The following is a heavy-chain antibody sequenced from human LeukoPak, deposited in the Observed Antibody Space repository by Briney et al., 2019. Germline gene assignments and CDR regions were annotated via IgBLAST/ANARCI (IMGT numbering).Heavy chain of an antibody. CDR3: ARDWGWAFDP. J-gene: IGHJ5*02. CDR1: GFSFSSRW. D-gene: IGHD3-16*01. V-gene: IGHV3-7*01. CDR2: ISEDGRGR. Sequence: GESLRLSCVASGFSFSSRWMSWVRQAPGKGLEWVAHISEDGRGRDYVDSLRGRLTISRDNAKDSLFLELNSLRDEDTAVYYCARDWGWAFDPWGQGTLVTVFS.